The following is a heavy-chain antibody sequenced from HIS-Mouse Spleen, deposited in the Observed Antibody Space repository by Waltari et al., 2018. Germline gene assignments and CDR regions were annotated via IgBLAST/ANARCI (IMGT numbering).Heavy chain of an antibody. J-gene: IGHJ4*02. V-gene: IGHV3-30*18. Sequence: QVQLVESGGGVVQPGRSRRLPCAASGVTCSSYGMHWVTQAPGKGLEWVAVISYDGSNKYYADSVKGRFTISRDNSKNTLYLQMNSLRAEDTAVYYCAKDRGSPLYFDYWGQGTLVTVSS. CDR2: ISYDGSNK. CDR3: AKDRGSPLYFDY. CDR1: GVTCSSYG. D-gene: IGHD1-26*01.